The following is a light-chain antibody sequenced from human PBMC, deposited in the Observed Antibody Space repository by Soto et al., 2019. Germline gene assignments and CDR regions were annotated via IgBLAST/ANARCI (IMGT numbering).Light chain of an antibody. V-gene: IGKV3-20*01. Sequence: EIVMTQSPATLSVSPGERATLSCRASQSVSSKLAWYQQKPGQAPRLLIYDASTRATGIPDRFSGSGSGTDVTITISRLEQEDGSVYYGQQSGSSTLTFGGGTKVDIK. CDR3: QQSGSSTLT. CDR1: QSVSSK. CDR2: DAS. J-gene: IGKJ4*01.